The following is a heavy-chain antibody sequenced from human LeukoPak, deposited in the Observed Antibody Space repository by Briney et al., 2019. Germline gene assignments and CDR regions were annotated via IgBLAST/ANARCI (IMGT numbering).Heavy chain of an antibody. CDR2: ISAYNGNT. V-gene: IGHV1-18*01. CDR3: ARDVTYYYDSSGYLGAFDI. Sequence: GASVTVSCKASGYTFTSYGISWVRQAPGQGLERMGWISAYNGNTNYAQKLQGRVTMTTDTSTSTAYMELRSLRSDDTAVYYCARDVTYYYDSSGYLGAFDIWGQGTMVTVSS. D-gene: IGHD3-22*01. J-gene: IGHJ3*02. CDR1: GYTFTSYG.